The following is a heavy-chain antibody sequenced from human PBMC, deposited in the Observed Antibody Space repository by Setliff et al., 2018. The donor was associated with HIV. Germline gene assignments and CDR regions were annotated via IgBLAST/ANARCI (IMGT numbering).Heavy chain of an antibody. CDR1: GGSMSSYY. V-gene: IGHV4-59*01. Sequence: PSETLSLTCTVSGGSMSSYYWSWIRQPPGKGLEWIGSIYYTGSTDYNPSLMSRVTISADTSKNQIFLKVTSVTPADTAIYYCARGISVVWLFRIFYHGLDVWGPGTTVTVSS. CDR3: ARGISVVWLFRIFYHGLDV. D-gene: IGHD2-15*01. CDR2: IYYTGST. J-gene: IGHJ6*02.